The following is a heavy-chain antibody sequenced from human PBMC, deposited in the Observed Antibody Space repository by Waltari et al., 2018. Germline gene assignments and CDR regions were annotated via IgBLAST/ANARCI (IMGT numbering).Heavy chain of an antibody. V-gene: IGHV3-73*01. Sequence: EVQVVESGGGLVQPGGSLKLSCATSGFSFSGPTIPWVRQTSGKGLEWVGRIRRQPYNYATAYSASVKGRFTISRDDSKNTAYLQMNNLMTEDTAVYYCSGGEVTGTDFWGQGTLVTVSS. CDR2: IRRQPYNYAT. CDR1: GFSFSGPT. J-gene: IGHJ4*02. CDR3: SGGEVTGTDF. D-gene: IGHD6-19*01.